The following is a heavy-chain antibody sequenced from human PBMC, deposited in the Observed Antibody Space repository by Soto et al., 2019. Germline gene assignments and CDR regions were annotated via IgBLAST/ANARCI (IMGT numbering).Heavy chain of an antibody. CDR1: GYTFSSNW. Sequence: PGESLKISCQTSGYTFSSNWIGWVRQMPGKGLEWMGIIYPGDSDTRYSPSFQGQVTISADKSITTAYVQWGSLKASDTAKYYCARHPYGDYDIMDVWGQGTTVTVSS. CDR2: IYPGDSDT. D-gene: IGHD4-17*01. CDR3: ARHPYGDYDIMDV. J-gene: IGHJ6*02. V-gene: IGHV5-51*01.